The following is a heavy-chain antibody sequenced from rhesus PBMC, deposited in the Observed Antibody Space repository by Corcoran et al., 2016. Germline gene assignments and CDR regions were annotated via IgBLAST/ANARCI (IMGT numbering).Heavy chain of an antibody. Sequence: EVQLVQSGAEVKKPGAAAKISSKASGYTFTDHYMNCVRKATGTGLELMWRAAPSGGERAYALNFQARVMITAYIATEPSAMGRSSLGSEGTAVYDWARRYSGYSSFDYWGQGVRVPVSS. D-gene: IGHD5-24*01. CDR3: ARRYSGYSSFDY. V-gene: IGHV1-111*02. J-gene: IGHJ4*01. CDR2: AAPSGGER. CDR1: GYTFTDHY.